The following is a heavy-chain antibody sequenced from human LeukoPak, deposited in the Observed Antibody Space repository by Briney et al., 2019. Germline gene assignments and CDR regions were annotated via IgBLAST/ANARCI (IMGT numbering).Heavy chain of an antibody. Sequence: SVKVSCKASGGTFSSYAISWVRQAPGQGLEWMGGIIPIFGTANYAQKFQGRVTITADESTSTAYMELSSLRSEDTAVYYCAREIGGILVFDYWGQGTLVTVSS. V-gene: IGHV1-69*01. CDR1: GGTFSSYA. D-gene: IGHD5-18*01. CDR3: AREIGGILVFDY. J-gene: IGHJ4*02. CDR2: IIPIFGTA.